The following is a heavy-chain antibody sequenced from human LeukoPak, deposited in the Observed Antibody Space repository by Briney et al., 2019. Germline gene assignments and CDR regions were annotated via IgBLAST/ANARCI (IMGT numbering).Heavy chain of an antibody. V-gene: IGHV4-38-2*02. J-gene: IGHJ6*03. CDR3: ARHSDYGDYAYYYYMDV. CDR1: GYSISSGYY. D-gene: IGHD4-17*01. Sequence: SETLSLTCTVSGYSISSGYYWGWIRQPPGKGLEWIGSIYHSGSTYYNPSLKSRVTISVDTSKNQFSLKLSSVTAADTAVYYCARHSDYGDYAYYYYMDVWGKGTTVTVSS. CDR2: IYHSGST.